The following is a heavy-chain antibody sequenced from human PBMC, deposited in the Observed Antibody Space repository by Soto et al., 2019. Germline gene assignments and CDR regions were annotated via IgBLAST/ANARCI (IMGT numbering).Heavy chain of an antibody. J-gene: IGHJ4*02. CDR3: AKDRDWYYYGSGDVTFDY. Sequence: PGGSLRLSCAASGFTFSSYGMHWVRQAPDLGLDWVAVISYDGSNKYYADSVKGRFTISRDNSKNTLYLQMNSLRAEDTAVYYCAKDRDWYYYGSGDVTFDYWGQGTLVTVSS. D-gene: IGHD3-10*01. V-gene: IGHV3-30*18. CDR1: GFTFSSYG. CDR2: ISYDGSNK.